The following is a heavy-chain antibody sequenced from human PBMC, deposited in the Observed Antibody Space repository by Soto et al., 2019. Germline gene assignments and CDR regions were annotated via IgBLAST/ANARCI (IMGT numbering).Heavy chain of an antibody. J-gene: IGHJ4*02. D-gene: IGHD6-19*01. CDR1: GFTVSSNY. Sequence: EVQLVESGGGLIQPGGSLRLSCAASGFTVSSNYISWVRQAPGKGLEWVSVIYSGGSTYYADSVKGRFTISRDNSKNTLYLQMNSLRAEDTAVYYCARDRPYSSGWYSDYWGQGTLVTVSS. CDR2: IYSGGST. V-gene: IGHV3-53*01. CDR3: ARDRPYSSGWYSDY.